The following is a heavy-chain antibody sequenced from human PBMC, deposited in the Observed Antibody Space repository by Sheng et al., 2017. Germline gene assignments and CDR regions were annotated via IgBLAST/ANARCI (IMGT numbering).Heavy chain of an antibody. D-gene: IGHD6-19*01. CDR2: INHSGST. CDR3: ASSSLGPVAAIDY. J-gene: IGHJ4*02. Sequence: QVQLQQWGAGLLKPSETLSLTCAVYGGSFSGYYWSWIRQPPGKGLEWIGEINHSGSTNYNPSLKSRVTISVDTSKNQFSLKLSSVTAADTAVYYCASSSLGPVAAIDYWGQGTLVTVSS. V-gene: IGHV4-34*01. CDR1: GGSFSGYY.